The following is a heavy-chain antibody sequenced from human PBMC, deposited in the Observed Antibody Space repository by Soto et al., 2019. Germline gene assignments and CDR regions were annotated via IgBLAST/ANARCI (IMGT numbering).Heavy chain of an antibody. Sequence: ASVKVSCKCSGCRFETYAMSWLRQAHGQGLEWMGWISAYKIDTYYADKFQDRVTMTTETSAVTAYMDVRSLTSDDTALYHCPRGHGVIIRPMAGWCQGTTVAAAS. D-gene: IGHD3-3*01. J-gene: IGHJ6*02. CDR2: ISAYKIDT. CDR1: GCRFETYA. V-gene: IGHV1-18*01. CDR3: PRGHGVIIRPMAG.